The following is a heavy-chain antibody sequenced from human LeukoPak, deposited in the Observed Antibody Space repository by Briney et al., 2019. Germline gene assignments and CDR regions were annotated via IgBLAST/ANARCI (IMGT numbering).Heavy chain of an antibody. CDR1: GYTFTSYG. CDR2: ISAYNGNT. J-gene: IGHJ4*02. V-gene: IGHV1-18*01. CDR3: ARAEVRGSIAAAVPFDY. D-gene: IGHD6-13*01. Sequence: ASVKVSCKASGYTFTSYGISWVRQAPGQGLEWTGWISAYNGNTNYAQKLQGRVTMTTDTSTSTAYMELRSLRSDDTAVYYCARAEVRGSIAAAVPFDYWGQGTLVTVSS.